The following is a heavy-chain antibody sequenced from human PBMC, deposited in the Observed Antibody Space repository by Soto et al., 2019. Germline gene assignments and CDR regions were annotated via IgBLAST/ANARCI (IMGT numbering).Heavy chain of an antibody. V-gene: IGHV3-23*01. Sequence: GGSLRLSCAASGFTFSSYAMSWVRQAPGKGLEWVSAISGSGGSTYYADFVKGRFTISRDNSKNTLYLQMNSLRAEDTAVYYCATRGFDKGSSSRYYYGMDVWGQGTTVTVSS. CDR2: ISGSGGST. D-gene: IGHD6-6*01. CDR1: GFTFSSYA. J-gene: IGHJ6*02. CDR3: ATRGFDKGSSSRYYYGMDV.